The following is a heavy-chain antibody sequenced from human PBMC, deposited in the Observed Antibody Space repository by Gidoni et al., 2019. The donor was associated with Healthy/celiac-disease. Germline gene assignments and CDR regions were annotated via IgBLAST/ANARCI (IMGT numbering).Heavy chain of an antibody. CDR1: GFTFSSYS. J-gene: IGHJ4*02. D-gene: IGHD1-26*01. CDR2: ISSSSSYI. V-gene: IGHV3-21*01. CDR3: ARDRSPGGALFDY. Sequence: EVQLVESGGGLVKPGGSLRLSCAASGFTFSSYSMNWVRQAPGKGLEWVSSISSSSSYIYYADSVKGRFTISRDNAKNSLYLQMNSLRAEDTAVYYCARDRSPGGALFDYWGQGTLVTVSS.